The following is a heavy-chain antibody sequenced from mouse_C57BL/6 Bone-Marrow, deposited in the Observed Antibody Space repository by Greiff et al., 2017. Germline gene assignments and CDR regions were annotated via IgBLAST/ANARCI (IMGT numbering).Heavy chain of an antibody. CDR2: IYPGSGSP. CDR3: ARWGDGYRTFDY. D-gene: IGHD2-3*01. CDR1: GYTFPCYW. V-gene: IGHV1-55*01. Sequence: QVQLQQPGAELVKPGASVKLSCKASGYTFPCYWITWVKQRPGQGLEWIGDIYPGSGSPNYNETFKSKATLTVATSSSTAYMQLSSLTSEDSAVXYCARWGDGYRTFDYWGQGTTRTVSS. J-gene: IGHJ2*01.